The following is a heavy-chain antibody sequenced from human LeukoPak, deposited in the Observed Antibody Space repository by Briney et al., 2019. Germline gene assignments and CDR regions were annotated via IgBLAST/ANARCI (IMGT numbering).Heavy chain of an antibody. Sequence: ASVKVSCKASGYTFTSYDINWVRQATGQGLEWMGWMNPNSGNTGYAQKFQGRVTMTRNTSISTAYMELSSLRSDDTAVYYCARGRGDPYCSGGSCYRGGYMDVWGKGTTVTVSS. CDR3: ARGRGDPYCSGGSCYRGGYMDV. CDR2: MNPNSGNT. CDR1: GYTFTSYD. D-gene: IGHD2-15*01. V-gene: IGHV1-8*01. J-gene: IGHJ6*03.